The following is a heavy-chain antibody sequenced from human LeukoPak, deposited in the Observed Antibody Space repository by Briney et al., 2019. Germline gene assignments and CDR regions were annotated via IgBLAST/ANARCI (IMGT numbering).Heavy chain of an antibody. CDR1: GYSFTSYW. V-gene: IGHV5-51*01. CDR2: IYPGDSDT. Sequence: GESLKISCKGSGYSFTSYWIGWVRQMPGKGLEWMGIIYPGDSDTRYSPSFQGQVTISADKSISTAYLQWSSLKASDTAMYYCASAPGRKRGWGSGGYAFDIWGQGTMVTVSS. CDR3: ASAPGRKRGWGSGGYAFDI. D-gene: IGHD3-10*01. J-gene: IGHJ3*02.